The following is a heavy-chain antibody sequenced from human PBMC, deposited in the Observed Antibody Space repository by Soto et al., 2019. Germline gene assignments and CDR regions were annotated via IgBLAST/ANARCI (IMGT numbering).Heavy chain of an antibody. D-gene: IGHD2-2*01. Sequence: ASVKVSWKAAGYTFTSCGISWVRQAPGQGLEWMGWISAYNGNTNYAQKLQGRVTMSTDTSTSTAYMELRSLRSDDTAVYYCAIVRGYCSSTGCELDAFDIWG. CDR2: ISAYNGNT. V-gene: IGHV1-18*04. J-gene: IGHJ3*02. CDR1: GYTFTSCG. CDR3: AIVRGYCSSTGCELDAFDI.